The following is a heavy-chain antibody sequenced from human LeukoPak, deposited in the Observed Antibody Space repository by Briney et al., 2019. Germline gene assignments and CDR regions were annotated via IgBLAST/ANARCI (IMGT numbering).Heavy chain of an antibody. D-gene: IGHD2-8*02. CDR1: GFTFSSNG. Sequence: GGSLRLSCAASGFTFSSNGMSWVRQAPGKGLEWVSGISDSGGRTYYAASVKGRFTISRDNSKNILYLQTNSLTAEDTAVYYCAALLSTGWHNWFDPWGQGTLVTVSS. V-gene: IGHV3-23*01. CDR3: AALLSTGWHNWFDP. J-gene: IGHJ5*02. CDR2: ISDSGGRT.